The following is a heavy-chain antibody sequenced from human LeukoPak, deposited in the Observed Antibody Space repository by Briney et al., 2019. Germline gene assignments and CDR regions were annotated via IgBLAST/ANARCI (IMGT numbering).Heavy chain of an antibody. J-gene: IGHJ3*02. D-gene: IGHD3-16*01. V-gene: IGHV4-61*02. CDR2: IYTTGST. CDR3: ARDGAWAVDI. Sequence: PSQTLSLTCTVSGGSITRGGYYWSWIRQPAGKGLEWIGRIYTTGSTNYNPSLKSRVTVSLDTPKNQFSLNLTSVTAADTAVYYCARDGAWAVDIWGQGTMVTVSS. CDR1: GGSITRGGYY.